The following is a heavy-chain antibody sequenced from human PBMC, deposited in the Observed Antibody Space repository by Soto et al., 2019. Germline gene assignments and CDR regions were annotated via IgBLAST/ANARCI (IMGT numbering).Heavy chain of an antibody. J-gene: IGHJ4*02. CDR3: ITEEIYRDKDFDD. V-gene: IGHV3-15*01. D-gene: IGHD3-16*02. CDR2: IKSKTDGGTT. CDR1: GFTFSNAW. Sequence: GGSLRLSCAASGFTFSNAWMSWVRQAPGKGLEWVGRIKSKTDGGTTDYAAPVKGRFTISRDDSKNTLYLQMNSLKTEDTAVYYFITEEIYRDKDFDDWGQGSLVSVTS.